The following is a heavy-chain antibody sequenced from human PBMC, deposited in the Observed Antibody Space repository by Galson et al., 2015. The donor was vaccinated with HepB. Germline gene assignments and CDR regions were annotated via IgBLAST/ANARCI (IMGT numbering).Heavy chain of an antibody. CDR3: AKARYCSSTSCYED. CDR2: ISYDGSNN. Sequence: LRLPCAASGFTFSSDGMHRVPQAPGKGLECVAVISYDGSNNYYADSVKGRFTISRDNSKNTLYLQMNSLRAEDTAVYYCAKARYCSSTSCYEDWGQGTLVTVSS. CDR1: GFTFSSDG. V-gene: IGHV3-30*18. D-gene: IGHD2-2*01. J-gene: IGHJ4*02.